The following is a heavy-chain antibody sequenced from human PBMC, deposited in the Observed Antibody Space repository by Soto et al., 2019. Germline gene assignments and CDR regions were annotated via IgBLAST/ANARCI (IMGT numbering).Heavy chain of an antibody. D-gene: IGHD4-17*01. CDR2: IYYSGST. Sequence: PSETLSLTCTVSGGSISSYYWSWIRQPPGKGLEWIGYIYYSGSTNYNPSLKSRVTISVDTSKNQFSLKLSSVTAADTAVYYCARRYGAFFDYCGQGTLVTVSS. V-gene: IGHV4-59*01. J-gene: IGHJ4*02. CDR3: ARRYGAFFDY. CDR1: GGSISSYY.